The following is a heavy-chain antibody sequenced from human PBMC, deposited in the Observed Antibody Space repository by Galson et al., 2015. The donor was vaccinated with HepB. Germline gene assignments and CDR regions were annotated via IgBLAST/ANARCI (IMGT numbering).Heavy chain of an antibody. D-gene: IGHD4-17*01. V-gene: IGHV4-59*01. CDR2: IYYSGST. Sequence: TLSLTCTVSGGSISSYYWSWIRQPPGKGLEWIGYIYYSGSTNYNPSLKSRVTISVDTSKNQFSLKLSSVTAADTAVYYCARDKRATVTLDYGMDVWGQGTTVTVSS. CDR3: ARDKRATVTLDYGMDV. CDR1: GGSISSYY. J-gene: IGHJ6*02.